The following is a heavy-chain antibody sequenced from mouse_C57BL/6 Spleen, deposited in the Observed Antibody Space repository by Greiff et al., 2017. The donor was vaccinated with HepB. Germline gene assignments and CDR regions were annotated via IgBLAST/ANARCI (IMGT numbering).Heavy chain of an antibody. CDR1: GYTFTDYE. V-gene: IGHV1-15*01. CDR2: IDPETGGT. Sequence: QVQLQQSGAELVRPGASVTLSCKASGYTFTDYEMHWVKQTPVHGLEWIGAIDPETGGTAYNQKFKGKAILTADKSSSTAYMELRSLTSEDSAVYYCTRAVVAKYYFDYWGQGTTLTVSS. D-gene: IGHD1-1*01. J-gene: IGHJ2*01. CDR3: TRAVVAKYYFDY.